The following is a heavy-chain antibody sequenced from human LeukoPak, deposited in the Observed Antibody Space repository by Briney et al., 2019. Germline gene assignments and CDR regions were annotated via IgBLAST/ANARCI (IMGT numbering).Heavy chain of an antibody. V-gene: IGHV3-23*01. D-gene: IGHD3-22*01. Sequence: PGGSLRLSCAASGFTFSSYAMSWVRQAPGKGLEWVSAISGSGGSTYYADSVKGRFTISRDNSKNTLYLQMNSLRPEDSAVYSCAKDTGDYYDSSGYYYAGWFHPWGQGTLVTVSS. J-gene: IGHJ5*02. CDR2: ISGSGGST. CDR1: GFTFSSYA. CDR3: AKDTGDYYDSSGYYYAGWFHP.